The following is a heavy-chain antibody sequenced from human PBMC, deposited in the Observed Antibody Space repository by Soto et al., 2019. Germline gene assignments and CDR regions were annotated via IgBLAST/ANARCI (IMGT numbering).Heavy chain of an antibody. CDR1: GDSVTSHY. J-gene: IGHJ4*02. D-gene: IGHD6-13*01. CDR2: MHYTGFS. Sequence: SETLSLTCSFSGDSVTSHYLTWIRQSPEKGLEWIGYMHYTGFSHYNPSLKSRFTISRDNSKNTLYLQMNSLRAEDTAVYYCAVKGGSSWYGLYFDYWGQGTLVTVSS. CDR3: AVKGGSSWYGLYFDY. V-gene: IGHV4-59*02.